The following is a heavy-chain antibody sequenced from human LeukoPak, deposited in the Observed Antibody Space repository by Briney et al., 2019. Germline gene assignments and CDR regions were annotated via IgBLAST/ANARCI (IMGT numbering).Heavy chain of an antibody. V-gene: IGHV3-30-3*01. CDR3: ARGTYYYDSSGEFDY. J-gene: IGHJ4*02. CDR2: ISYDGSNK. D-gene: IGHD3-22*01. CDR1: GFTFSSYW. Sequence: TGGSLRLSCAASGFTFSSYWMHWVRQAPGKGLVWVAVISYDGSNKYYADSVKGRFTISRDNSKNTLYLQMNSLRAEDTAVYYCARGTYYYDSSGEFDYWGQGTLVTVSS.